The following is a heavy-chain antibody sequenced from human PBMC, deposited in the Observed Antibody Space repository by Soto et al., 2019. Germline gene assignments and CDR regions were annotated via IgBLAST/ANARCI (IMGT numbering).Heavy chain of an antibody. D-gene: IGHD1-20*01. J-gene: IGHJ4*02. V-gene: IGHV4-59*08. CDR1: GASINSAY. Sequence: QVPLQESGPGLAKPSETLSLTCTVSGASINSAYWSWFRQPPGKGLEWIGYITYSGSTSYNPSLKXRXTXXLDASKNQFFLKLSSVTAADTAVYYCARHARYNDYWGQGTLATVSS. CDR2: ITYSGST. CDR3: ARHARYNDY.